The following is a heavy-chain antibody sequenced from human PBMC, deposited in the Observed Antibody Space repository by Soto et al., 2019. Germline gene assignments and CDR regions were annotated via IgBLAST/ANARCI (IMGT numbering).Heavy chain of an antibody. CDR2: IKSKTDGGTV. J-gene: IGHJ4*02. CDR3: TTAERGGSYYSDY. D-gene: IGHD1-26*01. V-gene: IGHV3-15*07. CDR1: GFTFTSAW. Sequence: ESGGGLVRPGESLRLSCAASGFTFTSAWINWVRQAPGKGLEWAGRIKSKTDGGTVDYGAPVKGRFTISRDDSKNTAYLQMNSLRNEDTVVYYCTTAERGGSYYSDYWGQGTLVTVSS.